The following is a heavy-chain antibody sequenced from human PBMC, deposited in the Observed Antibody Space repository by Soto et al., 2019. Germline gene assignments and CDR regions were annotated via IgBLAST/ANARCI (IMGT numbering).Heavy chain of an antibody. D-gene: IGHD6-13*01. CDR1: GGSFSGYY. J-gene: IGHJ3*02. Sequence: PSETLSLTCAVYGGSFSGYYWSWIRQPPGKGLEWIGEINHSGSTNYNPSLKSRVTISVDTSKNQFSLKLSSVTAADTAVYYCARGLSIAAAGVAFDIWGRGTVVTVSS. CDR2: INHSGST. V-gene: IGHV4-34*01. CDR3: ARGLSIAAAGVAFDI.